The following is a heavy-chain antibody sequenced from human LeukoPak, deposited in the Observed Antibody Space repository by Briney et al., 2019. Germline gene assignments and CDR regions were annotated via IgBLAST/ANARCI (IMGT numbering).Heavy chain of an antibody. CDR1: GFNFSDCS. CDR3: ARGVIPYIPFDY. J-gene: IGHJ4*02. Sequence: GGSLRLSCAASGFNFSDCSMTWVRQAPGKGLEWVSSINGASDYIYYADSVKGRFTIARDNAKNSLYLQMHSLRAEDTAVYYCARGVIPYIPFDYWGQGTLVTVSS. V-gene: IGHV3-21*04. D-gene: IGHD3-10*01. CDR2: INGASDYI.